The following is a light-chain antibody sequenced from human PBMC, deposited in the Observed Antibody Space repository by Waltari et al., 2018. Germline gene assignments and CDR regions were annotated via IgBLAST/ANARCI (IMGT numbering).Light chain of an antibody. V-gene: IGKV1-39*01. J-gene: IGKJ1*01. CDR3: QQSYSSPWT. Sequence: IQMTQSPPALSSSVGDRVAITCRASQSISDYVHWYQQKPGKAPRVLIYTASSLQRGVQTRFSGSGAGTELTLTISTLQPEDAATYYCQQSYSSPWTFGQGTKVEIK. CDR2: TAS. CDR1: QSISDY.